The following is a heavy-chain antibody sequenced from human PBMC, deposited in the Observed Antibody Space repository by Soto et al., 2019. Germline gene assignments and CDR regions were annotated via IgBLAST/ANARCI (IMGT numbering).Heavy chain of an antibody. CDR2: IFHSGST. CDR1: NGYINSGGFY. CDR3: ARGGIAGHWFDP. V-gene: IGHV4-31*03. J-gene: IGHJ5*02. Sequence: QVQLQESGPGLLKPSQTLSLTCNVSNGYINSGGFYWSWIRQHPGKGLEWIGYIFHSGSTLYNPSLNRRLALSADTSKNQLSLNLRSLTVADTAVYYCARGGIAGHWFDPWGQGILVTVSS. D-gene: IGHD6-13*01.